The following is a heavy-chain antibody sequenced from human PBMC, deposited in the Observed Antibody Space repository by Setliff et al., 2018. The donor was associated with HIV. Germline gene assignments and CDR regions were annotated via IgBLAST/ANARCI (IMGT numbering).Heavy chain of an antibody. CDR1: GYNFDTYP. Sequence: ASVKVSCKASGYNFDTYPINWIRQAPGQGPEWMGWINTNTGSPRFAQGFRGRFGFSLDASVTTTYLHIKDLKAEDIAVYYCARDGADYNFWSGTYPFDIWGQGTLVTVSS. CDR3: ARDGADYNFWSGTYPFDI. D-gene: IGHD3-3*01. V-gene: IGHV7-4-1*02. CDR2: INTNTGSP. J-gene: IGHJ4*02.